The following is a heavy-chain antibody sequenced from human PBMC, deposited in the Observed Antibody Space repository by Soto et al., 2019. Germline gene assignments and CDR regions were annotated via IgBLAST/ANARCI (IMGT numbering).Heavy chain of an antibody. J-gene: IGHJ4*02. CDR1: RFDFSSYE. CDR2: VSLTGDRT. Sequence: EVQLLESGGGLVQPGGSLRLSCVASRFDFSSYEMSWVRQAAGKGLEWVSRVSLTGDRTNYAGSVKGRFTVSRDNFKNALYLEMDSLRPDDTAIYYCARGGGYCTPTSCAIDSRGRGTPVTVSS. D-gene: IGHD2-8*01. CDR3: ARGGGYCTPTSCAIDS. V-gene: IGHV3-23*01.